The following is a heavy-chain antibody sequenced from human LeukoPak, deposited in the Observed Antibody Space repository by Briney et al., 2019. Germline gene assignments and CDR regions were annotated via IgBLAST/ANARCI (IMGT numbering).Heavy chain of an antibody. CDR3: AREGPSQAAMRYNWFDP. Sequence: ASVKVSCKASGYTFTGYYMRWVRQAPGQGLEWMGRINPNSGGTNYAQKFQGRVTMTRHTSISTAYMELSRLRSEDTAVYYCAREGPSQAAMRYNWFDPWGQGTLVTPSS. D-gene: IGHD2-2*01. CDR1: GYTFTGYY. CDR2: INPNSGGT. J-gene: IGHJ5*02. V-gene: IGHV1-2*06.